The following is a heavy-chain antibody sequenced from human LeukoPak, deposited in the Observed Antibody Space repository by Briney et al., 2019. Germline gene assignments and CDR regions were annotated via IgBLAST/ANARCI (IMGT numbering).Heavy chain of an antibody. J-gene: IGHJ4*02. CDR1: GFTFSSYA. CDR3: AKHSLPYDSSGFFDY. CDR2: LSGNGGRT. V-gene: IGHV3-23*01. D-gene: IGHD3-22*01. Sequence: GGSLRLPCAASGFTFSSYAMSWVRQASGKGLEWGSALSGNGGRTYYADSVKDRLTIPRDNPKNTLYLQMNSLSSEDTAVFYCAKHSLPYDSSGFFDYWGQGTLVTVSS.